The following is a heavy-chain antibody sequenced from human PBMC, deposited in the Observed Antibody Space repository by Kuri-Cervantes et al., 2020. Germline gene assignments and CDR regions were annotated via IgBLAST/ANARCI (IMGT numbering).Heavy chain of an antibody. CDR3: SQCRGGLESCYSAGFGH. CDR2: IWYDGSNK. D-gene: IGHD3-22*01. V-gene: IGHV3-33*03. CDR1: GVTFSSYG. Sequence: GESLKTSCAASGVTFSSYGMHWVRQAPGKGLEWVAVIWYDGSNKYYADSAKGRFTISRDNAKKLVTLQMNGLRGEDTAVYYCSQCRGGLESCYSAGFGHWGAGVMVTVSS. J-gene: IGHJ4*02.